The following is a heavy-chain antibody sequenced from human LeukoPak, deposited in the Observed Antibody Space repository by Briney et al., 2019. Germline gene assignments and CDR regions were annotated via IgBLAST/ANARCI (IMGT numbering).Heavy chain of an antibody. CDR3: AKDLDGFVVVVAATYAFDI. Sequence: GGSLRLSCAASGFTFSSYAMTWVRQAPGKGLEWVSTISDSGGSTYYADSVKGRFTISRDNSKNTLYLQMNSLRAEDTAVYYCAKDLDGFVVVVAATYAFDIWGQGTMVTVSS. J-gene: IGHJ3*02. V-gene: IGHV3-23*01. CDR2: ISDSGGST. CDR1: GFTFSSYA. D-gene: IGHD2-15*01.